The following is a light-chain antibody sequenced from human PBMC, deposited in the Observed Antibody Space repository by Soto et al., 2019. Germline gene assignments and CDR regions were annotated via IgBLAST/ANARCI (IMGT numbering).Light chain of an antibody. Sequence: EIVLTQSPGTLSLSPRERATLSCRASQSVSNAYLAWYQHKVGQSPRLLIYGASNRAPGIPYRFSGSGSGTDFTLTISSLEPEDFAVYYCQQYAASPRTFGQGTQVEVK. V-gene: IGKV3-20*01. CDR1: QSVSNAY. CDR3: QQYAASPRT. J-gene: IGKJ1*01. CDR2: GAS.